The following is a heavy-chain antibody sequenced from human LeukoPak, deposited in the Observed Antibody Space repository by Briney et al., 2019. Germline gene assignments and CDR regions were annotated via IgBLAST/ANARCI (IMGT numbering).Heavy chain of an antibody. Sequence: PGGSLRLSCAASGFTVSSSYMSWVRQAPGKGLEWVSYISNSSRTIYYADSVKGRFTISRDNAKNSLYLQMNSLRDEDTAVYYCARDEGYSSDWGQGTQDTVSS. J-gene: IGHJ4*02. CDR1: GFTVSSSY. CDR3: ARDEGYSSD. CDR2: ISNSSRTI. V-gene: IGHV3-48*02. D-gene: IGHD6-19*01.